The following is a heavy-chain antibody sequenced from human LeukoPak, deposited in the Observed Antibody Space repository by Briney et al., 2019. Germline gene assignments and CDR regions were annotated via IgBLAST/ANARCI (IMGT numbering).Heavy chain of an antibody. V-gene: IGHV1-18*01. CDR2: ISANNDNA. J-gene: IGHJ5*02. D-gene: IGHD2-2*01. CDR1: GYTSTSHG. Sequence: ASVKVSCKASGYTSTSHGISWVRQAPGQGLEWMGWISANNDNANYAQKLQGRVTMTTDTFTGTAYMELRSLRSDDTAVYYCARDLGSSTTNRWFDPWGQGTLVTVSS. CDR3: ARDLGSSTTNRWFDP.